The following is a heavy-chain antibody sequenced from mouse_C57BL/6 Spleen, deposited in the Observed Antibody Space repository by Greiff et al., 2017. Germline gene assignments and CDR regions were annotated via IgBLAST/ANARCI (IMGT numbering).Heavy chain of an antibody. Sequence: EVKLMESGGGLVKPGGSLKLSCAASGFTFSDYGMHWVRQAPEKGLEWVAYISSGSSTIYYADTVKGRFTISRDNAKNTLFLQMTSLRSEDTAMYYCARDGGYYFDYWGQGTTLTVSS. D-gene: IGHD1-1*01. V-gene: IGHV5-17*01. J-gene: IGHJ2*01. CDR3: ARDGGYYFDY. CDR2: ISSGSSTI. CDR1: GFTFSDYG.